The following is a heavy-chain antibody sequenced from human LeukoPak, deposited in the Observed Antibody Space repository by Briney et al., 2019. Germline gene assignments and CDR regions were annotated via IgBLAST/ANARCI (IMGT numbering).Heavy chain of an antibody. CDR2: ISAYNGNT. CDR1: GCTFTSYG. V-gene: IGHV1-18*01. J-gene: IGHJ3*02. D-gene: IGHD3-22*01. CDR3: ARDYYDSSGSLHDAFDI. Sequence: ASVKVSCKASGCTFTSYGISWVRQAPGQGLEWMGWISAYNGNTNYAQKLQGRVTMTTDTSTSTAYMELRSLRSDDTAVYYCARDYYDSSGSLHDAFDIWGQGTMVTVSS.